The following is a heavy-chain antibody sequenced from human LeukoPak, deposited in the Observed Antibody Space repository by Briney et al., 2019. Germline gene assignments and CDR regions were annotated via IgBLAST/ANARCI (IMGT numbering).Heavy chain of an antibody. CDR1: GFTFSSYG. J-gene: IGHJ4*02. V-gene: IGHV3-30*03. D-gene: IGHD3-10*01. CDR2: ISYDGSNK. CDR3: ARDPYGLNYYGSGSYYDY. Sequence: GRSLRLSCAASGFTFSSYGMHWVRQAPGKGLEWVAVISYDGSNKYYADSVKGRFTISRDNSKNTLYLQMNSLRAEDTAVYYCARDPYGLNYYGSGSYYDYWGQGTLVTVSS.